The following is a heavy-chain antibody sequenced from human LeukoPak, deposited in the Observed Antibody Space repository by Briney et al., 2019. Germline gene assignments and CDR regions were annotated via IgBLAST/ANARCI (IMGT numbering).Heavy chain of an antibody. CDR3: AKDLSSGWYFSQYYFDY. CDR2: IKQDGSEK. CDR1: GFTFSSYW. Sequence: GGSLRLSCAASGFTFSSYWMSWVRQAPGKGLEWVANIKQDGSEKYYVDSVKGRFTISRDNSKNTLYLQMNSLRAEDTAVYYCAKDLSSGWYFSQYYFDYWGQGTLVTVSS. D-gene: IGHD6-19*01. V-gene: IGHV3-7*03. J-gene: IGHJ4*02.